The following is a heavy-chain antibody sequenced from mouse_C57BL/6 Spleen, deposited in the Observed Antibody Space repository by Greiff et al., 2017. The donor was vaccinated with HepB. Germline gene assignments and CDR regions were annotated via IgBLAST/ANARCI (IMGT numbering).Heavy chain of an antibody. CDR1: GFTFSNYW. J-gene: IGHJ2*01. CDR3: TYDYDVGDY. V-gene: IGHV6-3*01. D-gene: IGHD2-4*01. CDR2: IRMKSDNYAT. Sequence: EVQRVESGGGLVQPGGSMKLSCVASGFTFSNYWMNWVRQSPEKGLEWVAQIRMKSDNYATHYEVSVKGRFTISRDDSKSSVYLQRNNLRAEVTGICYCTYDYDVGDYWGQGTTLTVSS.